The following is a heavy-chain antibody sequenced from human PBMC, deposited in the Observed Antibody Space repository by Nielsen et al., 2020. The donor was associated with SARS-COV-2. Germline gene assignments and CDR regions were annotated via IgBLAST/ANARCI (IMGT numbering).Heavy chain of an antibody. CDR3: ARESSDYDHYNYGMDV. J-gene: IGHJ6*02. CDR1: GGSISSGGYY. D-gene: IGHD5-12*01. CDR2: IYFSGRT. V-gene: IGHV4-31*03. Sequence: SETLSPTCTVSGGSISSGGYYWSWIRHHPGKGLEWIGYIYFSGRTCYNPSLKSRVTISVDTSKNQFSLSLRSVTAADTAVYYCARESSDYDHYNYGMDVWGQGTTVTVPS.